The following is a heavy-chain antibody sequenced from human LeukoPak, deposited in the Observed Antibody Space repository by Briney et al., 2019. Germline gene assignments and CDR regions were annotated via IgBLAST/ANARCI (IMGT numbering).Heavy chain of an antibody. J-gene: IGHJ6*03. CDR1: GGTFSSYA. V-gene: IGHV1-69*05. CDR2: IIPIFGTA. Sequence: ASVKVSCKASGGTFSSYAISWVRQAPGQGLEWMGGIIPIFGTANYAQKFQGRVTITTDESTSTAYMELSSLRSEDTAVYYCARGRPSPYYYYYYMDVWGKGTTVTVSS. CDR3: ARGRPSPYYYYYYMDV.